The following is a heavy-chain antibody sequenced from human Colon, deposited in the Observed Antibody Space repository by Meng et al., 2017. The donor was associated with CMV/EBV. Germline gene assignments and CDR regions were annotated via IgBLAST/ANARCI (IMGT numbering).Heavy chain of an antibody. CDR1: GGAFSPYY. D-gene: IGHD3-10*01. CDR3: ARGGGTPIRGVLPFDF. Sequence: VQLLLGGAGLLQPSETLPLTCALYGGAFSPYYWSWIRQSPGKGLEWIAEIDHTGSTNYNPSLKSRVTISIDTSNSHFSLNLTSATAADTAVYYCARGGGTPIRGVLPFDFWGQGTLVTVSS. V-gene: IGHV4-34*01. J-gene: IGHJ4*02. CDR2: IDHTGST.